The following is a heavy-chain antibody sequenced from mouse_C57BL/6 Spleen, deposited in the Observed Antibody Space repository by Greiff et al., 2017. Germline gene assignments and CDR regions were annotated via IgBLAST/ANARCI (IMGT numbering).Heavy chain of an antibody. CDR2: FYPGSGSI. J-gene: IGHJ4*01. CDR3: ARHEGKGLGRNYAMDY. CDR1: GYTFTEYT. V-gene: IGHV1-62-2*01. Sequence: VKLQQSGAELVKPGASVKLSCKASGYTFTEYTIHWVKQRSGQGLEWIGWFYPGSGSIKYNEKFKDKATLTADKSSSTVYMELSRLTSEDSAVYFCARHEGKGLGRNYAMDYWGQGTSVTVSS. D-gene: IGHD4-1*01.